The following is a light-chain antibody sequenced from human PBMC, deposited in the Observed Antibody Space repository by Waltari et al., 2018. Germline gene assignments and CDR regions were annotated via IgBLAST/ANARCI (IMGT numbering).Light chain of an antibody. CDR1: SNDVGCYNY. J-gene: IGLJ2*01. CDR2: DVN. CDR3: LSFRGGNTWV. Sequence: QAALTQPPSVSKSLGQAVTISCTGTSNDVGCYNYVSWYQHYPGTAPRLVIYDVNIRPSGVSDRFSGSKSGKTASLTISGLQAEDEADYYCLSFRGGNTWVFGGGTRLTVL. V-gene: IGLV2-11*01.